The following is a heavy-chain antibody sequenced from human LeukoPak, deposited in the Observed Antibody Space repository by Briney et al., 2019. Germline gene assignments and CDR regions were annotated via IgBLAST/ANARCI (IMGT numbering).Heavy chain of an antibody. Sequence: GGSLRLSCAVSGFIFRSYGMHWVRQAPGKGLEWVGVISYGGNNKYYADSVKGRFTISRDNSKNTLYLQMNSLRAEDTAVYYCAKDPEMATAAGDYWGQGTLVIVSS. CDR2: ISYGGNNK. CDR3: AKDPEMATAAGDY. V-gene: IGHV3-30*18. J-gene: IGHJ4*02. CDR1: GFIFRSYG. D-gene: IGHD5-24*01.